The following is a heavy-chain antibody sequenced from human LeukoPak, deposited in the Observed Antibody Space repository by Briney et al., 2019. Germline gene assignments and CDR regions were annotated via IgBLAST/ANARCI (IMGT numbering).Heavy chain of an antibody. J-gene: IGHJ4*02. D-gene: IGHD3-22*01. V-gene: IGHV3-7*01. CDR3: AKDPSEYYYDSSGSPGH. CDR2: IKQDGSEK. Sequence: GGSLRLSCAASGFTFSSYWMSWVRQAPGKGLEWVANIKQDGSEKYYVDSVKGRFTISRDNSKNTLYLQMSSLRAEDTAVYYCAKDPSEYYYDSSGSPGHWGQGTLVTVSS. CDR1: GFTFSSYW.